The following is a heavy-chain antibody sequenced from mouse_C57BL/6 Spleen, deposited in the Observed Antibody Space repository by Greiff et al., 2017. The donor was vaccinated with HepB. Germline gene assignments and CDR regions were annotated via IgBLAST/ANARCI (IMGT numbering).Heavy chain of an antibody. CDR2: ISDGGSYT. Sequence: DVMLVESGGGLVKPGGSLKLSCAASGFTFSSYAMSWVRQTPEKRLEWVATISDGGSYTYYPDNVKGRFTISRDNATNNLYLQMSHLKSEDTAMYYCARTYYYGSSPCAMDYWGQGTSVTVSS. CDR1: GFTFSSYA. CDR3: ARTYYYGSSPCAMDY. D-gene: IGHD1-1*01. J-gene: IGHJ4*01. V-gene: IGHV5-4*03.